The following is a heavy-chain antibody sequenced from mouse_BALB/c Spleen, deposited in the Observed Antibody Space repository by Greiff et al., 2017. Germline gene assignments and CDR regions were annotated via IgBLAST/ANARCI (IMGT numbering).Heavy chain of an antibody. J-gene: IGHJ2*01. V-gene: IGHV2-9*02. CDR1: GFSLTSYG. D-gene: IGHD1-1*01. CDR3: ARDRGYGSSYPFAY. CDR2: IWAGGST. Sequence: VKLVESGPGLVAPSQSLSITRTVSGFSLTSYGVHWVRQPPGKGLEWLGVIWAGGSTNYNSALMSRLSISKDNSKSQVFLKMNSLQTDDTAMYYCARDRGYGSSYPFAYWGQGTTLTVSS.